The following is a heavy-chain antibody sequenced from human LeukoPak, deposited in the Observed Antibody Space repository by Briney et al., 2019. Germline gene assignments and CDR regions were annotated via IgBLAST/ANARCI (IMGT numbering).Heavy chain of an antibody. CDR2: ISGSGGST. Sequence: PGGSLRLSCAASGFTFSSYAMSWVRQAPGKGLEWVSAISGSGGSTYYADSVKGRFTIPRDNSKNTLYLQMNSLRAEDRAVYYCAKAHNDYGDYYWGQGTLVTVSS. CDR1: GFTFSSYA. V-gene: IGHV3-23*01. D-gene: IGHD4-17*01. CDR3: AKAHNDYGDYY. J-gene: IGHJ4*02.